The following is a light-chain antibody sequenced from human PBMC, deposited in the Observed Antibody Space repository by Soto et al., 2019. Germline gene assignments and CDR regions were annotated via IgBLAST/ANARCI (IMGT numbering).Light chain of an antibody. CDR3: SSYTSRSTWV. V-gene: IGLV2-14*01. J-gene: IGLJ3*02. Sequence: ALTQPASVSGSPGQSITISCTGTSSDVGGYNYVSWYQQHPGKAPKLMIYEVSNRPSGVSNRFSGSKSGNTASLTISGLQAEDEADYYCSSYTSRSTWVFGGGTQLTVL. CDR2: EVS. CDR1: SSDVGGYNY.